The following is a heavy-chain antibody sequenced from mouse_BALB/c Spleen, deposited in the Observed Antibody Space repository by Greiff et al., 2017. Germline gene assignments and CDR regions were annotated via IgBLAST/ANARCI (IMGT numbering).Heavy chain of an antibody. V-gene: IGHV3-2*02. J-gene: IGHJ3*01. Sequence: VKLVASGPGLVKPSQSLSLTCTVTGYSIPSDYAWHWIRPFPGNKLEWRGYISYSGSTSYNPSLKSRISITRDTSKNQFFLQLNSVTTEDTATYYCARGGHYYGSWFADWGQGTLVTVSA. CDR3: ARGGHYYGSWFAD. D-gene: IGHD1-2*01. CDR1: GYSIPSDYA. CDR2: ISYSGST.